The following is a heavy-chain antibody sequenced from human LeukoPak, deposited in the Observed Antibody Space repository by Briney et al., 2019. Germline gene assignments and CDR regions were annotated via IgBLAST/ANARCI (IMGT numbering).Heavy chain of an antibody. CDR1: GGSISSSNYY. CDR2: IYYSGST. D-gene: IGHD4-17*01. CDR3: ARHPDHYGDYGELYFDY. J-gene: IGHJ4*02. V-gene: IGHV4-39*01. Sequence: SETLSLTXTVSGGSISSSNYYWGWIRQPPGKGLEWIGSIYYSGSTYYNPSLKSRITISVDTSKNQFSLKLSSVTAADTAVYYCARHPDHYGDYGELYFDYWGQGTLVTVSS.